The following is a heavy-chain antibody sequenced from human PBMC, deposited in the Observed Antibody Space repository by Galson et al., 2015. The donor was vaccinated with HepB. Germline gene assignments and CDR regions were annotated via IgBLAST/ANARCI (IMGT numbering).Heavy chain of an antibody. J-gene: IGHJ4*02. CDR2: IKQDGSER. V-gene: IGHV3-7*01. CDR1: GFTFSSYR. CDR3: ATDYYSYFDY. Sequence: SLRLSCAASGFTFSSYRMSRVRQAPGKGLEWVANIKQDGSERYYVDSAKGRFTISRDNAKDSLYLHMNSLRAEDTAVYYCATDYYSYFDYWGQGTLVTVSS. D-gene: IGHD4-11*01.